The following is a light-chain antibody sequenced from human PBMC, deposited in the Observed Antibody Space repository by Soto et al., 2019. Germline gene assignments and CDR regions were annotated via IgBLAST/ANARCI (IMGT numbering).Light chain of an antibody. V-gene: IGLV2-11*01. J-gene: IGLJ1*01. CDR1: SSDVGGYNY. CDR2: DVD. CDR3: CSYSGSYPFL. Sequence: QSALTKPRSGSGSPGKSVTISCTGTSSDVGGYNYGSWYQHHPGKAPKLMIYDVDKRPSGVPGRFSGSKSGNTASLTISGLQAEDEADYYSCSYSGSYPFLLGTGTMVTVL.